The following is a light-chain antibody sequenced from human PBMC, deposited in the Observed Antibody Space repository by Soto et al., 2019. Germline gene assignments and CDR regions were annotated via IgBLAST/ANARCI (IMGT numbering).Light chain of an antibody. V-gene: IGLV2-14*01. CDR1: SSDVGAYNL. CDR3: SSYTTTSTLGV. Sequence: QSVLTQPASVSGSPGQSITISCTGTSSDVGAYNLVSWYQQYPGKAPKLMAYEVTNRPSGVSNRFSGSKSGNAASLTISGLQAEDEADYYCSSYTTTSTLGVFGTGTKVTVL. J-gene: IGLJ1*01. CDR2: EVT.